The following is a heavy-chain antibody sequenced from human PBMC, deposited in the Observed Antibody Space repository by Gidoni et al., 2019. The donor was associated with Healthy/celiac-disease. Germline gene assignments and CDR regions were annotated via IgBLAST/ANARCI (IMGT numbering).Heavy chain of an antibody. D-gene: IGHD6-13*01. V-gene: IGHV3-33*01. CDR1: GFTFSRYG. J-gene: IGHJ5*02. CDR3: ARDLSSSLHSNWFDP. CDR2: IWYDGSNK. Sequence: QVQLVESGGGVVQPGRSLRLSCAASGFTFSRYGMHWVRQAPGKGLEWVAVIWYDGSNKYYADSVKGRFTISRDNSKNTLYLQMNSLRAEDTAVYYCARDLSSSLHSNWFDPWGQGTLVTVSS.